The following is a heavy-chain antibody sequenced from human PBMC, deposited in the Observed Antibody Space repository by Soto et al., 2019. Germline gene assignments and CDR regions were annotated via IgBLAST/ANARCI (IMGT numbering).Heavy chain of an antibody. D-gene: IGHD6-13*01. CDR1: GYTFTGYY. Sequence: ASVKVFCKASGYTFTGYYMHWVRQAPGQGLEWMGWINPNSGGTNYAQKFQGRVTMTRDTSISTAYMELSRLRSDDTAVYYCARDWAGYSSSWPFDYWGQGTLVTVSS. V-gene: IGHV1-2*02. CDR3: ARDWAGYSSSWPFDY. J-gene: IGHJ4*02. CDR2: INPNSGGT.